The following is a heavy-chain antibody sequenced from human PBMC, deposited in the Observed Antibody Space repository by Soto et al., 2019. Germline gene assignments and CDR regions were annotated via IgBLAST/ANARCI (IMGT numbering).Heavy chain of an antibody. CDR2: MNPSYGST. CDR3: VRTGTSGYYFPY. V-gene: IGHV1-8*01. CDR1: GYVFTAFD. Sequence: QVHLVQTGPEVKRSGASVTVSCEASGYVFTAFDFNWVRQAPGRGLEWMGWMNPSYGSTNYAPRFRGRVAMYRHISISTVYMTLSSLRPDDTAVYYCVRTGTSGYYFPYWGQGTLVAVSS. J-gene: IGHJ1*01. D-gene: IGHD3-22*01.